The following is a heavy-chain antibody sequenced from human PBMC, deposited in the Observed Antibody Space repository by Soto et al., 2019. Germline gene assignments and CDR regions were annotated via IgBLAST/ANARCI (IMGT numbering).Heavy chain of an antibody. V-gene: IGHV1-3*01. CDR1: GYTFTSYA. CDR2: INAGNGNT. J-gene: IGHJ5*02. Sequence: ASVKVSCQASGYTFTSYAMHWVRQAPGQRLEWMGWINAGNGNTKYSQKFQGRVTITRDTSASTAYMELSSLRSEDTAVYYCARDWVTMVRGVMGLAFDPWGQGTLVTVSS. CDR3: ARDWVTMVRGVMGLAFDP. D-gene: IGHD3-10*01.